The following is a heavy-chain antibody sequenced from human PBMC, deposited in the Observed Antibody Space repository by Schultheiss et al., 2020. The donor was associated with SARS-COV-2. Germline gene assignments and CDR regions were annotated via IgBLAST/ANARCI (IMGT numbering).Heavy chain of an antibody. D-gene: IGHD6-19*01. CDR1: GFTFSSYW. CDR3: ARLYSSGWYGAGENWFDP. V-gene: IGHV3-74*01. CDR2: INSDGCST. J-gene: IGHJ5*02. Sequence: GGSLRLSCAASGFTFSSYWMHWVRQAPGKGLVWVSRINSDGCSTSYADSVKGRFTISRDNAKNTLYLQMNSLRAEDTAVYYCARLYSSGWYGAGENWFDPWGQGTLVTVSS.